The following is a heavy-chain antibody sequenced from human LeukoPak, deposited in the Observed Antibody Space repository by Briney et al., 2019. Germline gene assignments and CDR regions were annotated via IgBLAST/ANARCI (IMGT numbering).Heavy chain of an antibody. CDR1: GYTFTSYA. V-gene: IGHV1-18*01. J-gene: IGHJ4*02. CDR2: ISAYNGNT. Sequence: GASVKVSCKASGYTFTSYAINWVRQAPGQGLEWMGWISAYNGNTNYAQKLQVRVTMTTETSTSTAYMELRSLRSDDTAIYFCARVPIPPYSSSWYQPFDYWGQGALVSASS. D-gene: IGHD6-13*01. CDR3: ARVPIPPYSSSWYQPFDY.